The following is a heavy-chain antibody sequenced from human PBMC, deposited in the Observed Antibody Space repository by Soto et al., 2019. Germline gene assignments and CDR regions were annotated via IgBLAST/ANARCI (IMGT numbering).Heavy chain of an antibody. Sequence: QVQLQESGPGLVKPSETLSLTCTVSGGSISGYYWSWIRQPPGKGLEWIGYIYYTGSTNYNPSLKSRVTISVVTSKNQFSLKLSSVTAADTAVYYCARLENTWIAFDLWGRGTLVTVSS. J-gene: IGHJ2*01. V-gene: IGHV4-59*08. CDR1: GGSISGYY. D-gene: IGHD1-1*01. CDR2: IYYTGST. CDR3: ARLENTWIAFDL.